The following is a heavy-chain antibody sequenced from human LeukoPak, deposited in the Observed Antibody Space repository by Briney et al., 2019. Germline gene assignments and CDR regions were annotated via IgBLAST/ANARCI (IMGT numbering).Heavy chain of an antibody. D-gene: IGHD3-10*01. Sequence: ASVKVSCKASGYTFSSYDINWVRQAPGQGLEWMGWMNPNSGYTGYAQKLQGRVTMTTDTSTSTAYMELRSLRSDDTAVYYCARGGYYGGSGTYGFFDYWGQGSLVTVSS. CDR3: ARGGYYGGSGTYGFFDY. CDR1: GYTFSSYD. J-gene: IGHJ4*02. CDR2: MNPNSGYT. V-gene: IGHV1-8*02.